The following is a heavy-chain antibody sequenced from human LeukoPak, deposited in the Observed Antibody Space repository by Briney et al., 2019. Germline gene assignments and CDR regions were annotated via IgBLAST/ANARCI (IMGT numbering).Heavy chain of an antibody. J-gene: IGHJ4*02. Sequence: SETLCLTCTVSGGSISSYYWSWIRQPPGKGLEWIGSIHYSGSTTYNPSLKSRVAISVDTSKNQFSLKLSSVTAADTAVYYCARRLGGTSTGFDYWGQGTLVTVSS. CDR2: IHYSGST. CDR1: GGSISSYY. V-gene: IGHV4-59*08. CDR3: ARRLGGTSTGFDY. D-gene: IGHD2-2*01.